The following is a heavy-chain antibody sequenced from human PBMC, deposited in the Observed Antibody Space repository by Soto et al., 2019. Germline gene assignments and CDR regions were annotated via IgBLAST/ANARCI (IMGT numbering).Heavy chain of an antibody. CDR2: ISGSGGST. CDR1: GFTFSSYA. V-gene: IGHV3-23*01. J-gene: IGHJ6*03. CDR3: AKAYSSSWYNPHYYYYSMDV. Sequence: GGSLRLSCAASGFTFSSYAMSWVRQAPGKGREWVSAISGSGGSTYYADSVKGRFTISRDNSKNTLYLQMNSLRAEDTAVYYCAKAYSSSWYNPHYYYYSMDVWGKGTTVTVS. D-gene: IGHD6-13*01.